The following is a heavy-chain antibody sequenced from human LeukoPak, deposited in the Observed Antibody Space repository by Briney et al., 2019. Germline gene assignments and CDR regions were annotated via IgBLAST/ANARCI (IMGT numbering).Heavy chain of an antibody. V-gene: IGHV3-33*01. Sequence: GRSLRLSCAASGFTFRSYGMHWVRQAPGKGLEWVAVIWYDGSNTYYADSVKGRFTISRDNSKNTLFLQMNSLRVEDTAVYYCARGLRGYSGYDSRLDYWGQGTLVTVSS. CDR2: IWYDGSNT. J-gene: IGHJ4*02. CDR3: ARGLRGYSGYDSRLDY. CDR1: GFTFRSYG. D-gene: IGHD5-12*01.